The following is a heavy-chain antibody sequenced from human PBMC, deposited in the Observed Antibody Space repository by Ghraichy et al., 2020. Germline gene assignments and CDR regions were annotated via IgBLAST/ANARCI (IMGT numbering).Heavy chain of an antibody. J-gene: IGHJ6*02. CDR2: ITSSSRTK. Sequence: GGSLRLSCVGSGFPFSSYSMNWVRQSPGKGLEWVSYITSSSRTKSYADTVKGRFTISRDNAQNSLYLQLNNLRDEDMAVYYCARGSTVVRFFYYDGMDVWGQGTTVTVSS. V-gene: IGHV3-48*02. CDR3: ARGSTVVRFFYYDGMDV. CDR1: GFPFSSYS. D-gene: IGHD4-23*01.